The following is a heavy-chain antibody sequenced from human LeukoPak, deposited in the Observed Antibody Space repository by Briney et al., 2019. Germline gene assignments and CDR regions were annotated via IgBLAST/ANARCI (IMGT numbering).Heavy chain of an antibody. V-gene: IGHV4-4*07. Sequence: SETLSLTCTVSGGSISSYYLSLIRQPAGKGLEWIGRIYSTGSTNYNPSLKSRVTMSVDTSKNQFSLRLRSVTAADTAVYYCARQIASAGTAGFDFWGQGALVTVSS. CDR3: ARQIASAGTAGFDF. CDR2: IYSTGST. CDR1: GGSISSYY. J-gene: IGHJ4*02. D-gene: IGHD6-13*01.